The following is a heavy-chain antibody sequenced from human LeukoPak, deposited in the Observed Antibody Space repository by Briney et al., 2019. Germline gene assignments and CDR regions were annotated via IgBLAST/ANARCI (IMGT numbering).Heavy chain of an antibody. V-gene: IGHV3-21*01. Sequence: PGGSLRLSCAASGFTFSSYSMNWVRQAPGKGLEWVSSISSSSSYIYYADLVKGRFTISRDNAKNSLYLQMNSLRAEDTAVYYCARVATFGVVIGFDYWGQGTLVTVS. D-gene: IGHD3-3*01. CDR3: ARVATFGVVIGFDY. CDR1: GFTFSSYS. J-gene: IGHJ4*02. CDR2: ISSSSSYI.